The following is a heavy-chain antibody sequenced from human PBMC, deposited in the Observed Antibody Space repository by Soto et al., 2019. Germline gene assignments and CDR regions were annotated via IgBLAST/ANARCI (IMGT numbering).Heavy chain of an antibody. CDR1: GYTLSTYW. CDR2: IYPGDSDA. Sequence: GESLKISCKTSGYTLSTYWIGWVRQMPGKGLEWMGIIYPGDSDARYSPASQGQVTMSVDKSSSTAYLQWSSLKASDTAMYYCVRHIVPDANDYWAQGTQDTVSS. J-gene: IGHJ4*02. V-gene: IGHV5-51*01. D-gene: IGHD3-16*02. CDR3: VRHIVPDANDY.